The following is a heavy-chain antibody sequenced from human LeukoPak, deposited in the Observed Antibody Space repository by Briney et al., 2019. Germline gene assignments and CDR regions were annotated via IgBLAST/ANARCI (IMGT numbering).Heavy chain of an antibody. J-gene: IGHJ3*02. V-gene: IGHV1-3*02. CDR3: ARSGYNGAFDI. D-gene: IGHD1-26*01. CDR2: SNAGNNNT. CDR1: GDTFTSYA. Sequence: ASVKVSCKASGDTFTSYAMHWVRQAPGQRLEWMGWSNAGNNNTKYSQEFRGRVTITRDTSASTAYMELSSLTSEDMAVYYCARSGYNGAFDIWGQGTMVTVSS.